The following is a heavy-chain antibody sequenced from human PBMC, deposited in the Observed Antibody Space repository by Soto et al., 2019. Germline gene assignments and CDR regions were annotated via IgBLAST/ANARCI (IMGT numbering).Heavy chain of an antibody. J-gene: IGHJ4*02. CDR3: VIYGAYSGYRCPLY. CDR1: GFTFSSYA. D-gene: IGHD5-12*01. V-gene: IGHV3-64D*06. CDR2: LSSNGGST. Sequence: PGGSLRLSCSDSGFTFSSYAMHWVRQAPGKGLQYVSGLSSNGGSTYYADSVQGRFTISRDNSKNTLYLQMSSLRPEDTAVYFCVIYGAYSGYRCPLYWSQGTLVTVSS.